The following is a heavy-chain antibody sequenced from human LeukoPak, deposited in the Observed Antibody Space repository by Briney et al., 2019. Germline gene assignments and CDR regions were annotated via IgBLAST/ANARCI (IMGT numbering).Heavy chain of an antibody. CDR3: ARVVVKGMGAFDI. V-gene: IGHV3-23*01. J-gene: IGHJ3*02. CDR2: ISGSGGST. D-gene: IGHD2-2*01. CDR1: GFTFSSYA. Sequence: GGSLRLSCAASGFTFSSYAMSWVRQAPGKGLEWVSAISGSGGSTYYADSVKGRFTISRDNAKNSLYLQMNSLRAEDTAVYYCARVVVKGMGAFDIWGQGTMVTVSS.